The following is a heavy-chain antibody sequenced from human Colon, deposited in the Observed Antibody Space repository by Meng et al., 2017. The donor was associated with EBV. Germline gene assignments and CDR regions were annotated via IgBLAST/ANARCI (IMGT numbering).Heavy chain of an antibody. D-gene: IGHD2-21*02. CDR1: GGSIRSSNW. CDR3: ARVVTALWGYYFDY. J-gene: IGHJ4*02. CDR2: IYHSGST. V-gene: IGHV4-4*02. Sequence: QVELQGPGPGLVKPSGTLSSTCSVPGGSIRSSNWWSWVRQPPGKGLEWIGEIYHSGSTNYNPSLKSRVTISVDKSKNQFSLKLSSVTAADTAVYYCARVVTALWGYYFDYWGQGTLVTVSS.